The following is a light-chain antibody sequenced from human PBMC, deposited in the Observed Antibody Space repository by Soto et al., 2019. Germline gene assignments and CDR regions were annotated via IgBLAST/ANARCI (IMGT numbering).Light chain of an antibody. V-gene: IGKV1-39*01. CDR1: QTVSSY. CDR2: AAS. J-gene: IGKJ5*01. Sequence: DIQMTQSPSSLSASVGDRVNITCRASQTVSSYLNWYQQKPGKVPRLLIYAASSLQSGVPSRFSGSGSGTDFTLTISSLQPEDFATYYCQQYNSYPITFGQGTRLEI. CDR3: QQYNSYPIT.